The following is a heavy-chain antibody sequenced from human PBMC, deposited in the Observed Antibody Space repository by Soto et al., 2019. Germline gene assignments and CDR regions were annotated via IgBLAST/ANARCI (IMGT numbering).Heavy chain of an antibody. CDR1: GYSFTSYW. CDR2: IYPGDSDT. J-gene: IGHJ5*02. V-gene: IGHV5-51*01. CDR3: ARQMGIEVAGTRNWFDP. D-gene: IGHD6-19*01. Sequence: GESLKISCKGSGYSFTSYWIGWVRQMPGKGLEWMGIIYPGDSDTRYSPSFQGQVTISADKSISTAYLQWSSLKASDTAMYYCARQMGIEVAGTRNWFDPWGQGTLVTVSS.